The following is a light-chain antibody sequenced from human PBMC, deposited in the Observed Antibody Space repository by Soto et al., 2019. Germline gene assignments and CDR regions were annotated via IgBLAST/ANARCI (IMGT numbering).Light chain of an antibody. V-gene: IGKV4-1*01. J-gene: IGKJ2*01. CDR1: QSLFHNFFQRSL. CDR3: NKFYRSPPF. Sequence: DFVMTQSPDSLAVSLGERATINCKSSQSLFHNFFQRSLLAWYQQRPGQPPKLLIYWGSARESGVPDRFSARGSGKIFPLTKNTLRVEEGAFFFCNKFYRSPPFFGRGT. CDR2: WGS.